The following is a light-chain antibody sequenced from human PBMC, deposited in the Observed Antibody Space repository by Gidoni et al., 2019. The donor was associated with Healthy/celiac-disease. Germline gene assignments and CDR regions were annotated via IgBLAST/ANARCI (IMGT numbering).Light chain of an antibody. J-gene: IGLJ1*01. CDR3: QAWDSGSDHYV. Sequence: SYVLTQPPSASVAPGKTARITCGGNNIGSKSVHWYQQKPGQAPVLVIYYDSDRPSGIPERFSGSNSGNTATLTISRVEAGDEADYYCQAWDSGSDHYVFGTGTKVTVL. CDR2: YDS. V-gene: IGLV3-21*04. CDR1: NIGSKS.